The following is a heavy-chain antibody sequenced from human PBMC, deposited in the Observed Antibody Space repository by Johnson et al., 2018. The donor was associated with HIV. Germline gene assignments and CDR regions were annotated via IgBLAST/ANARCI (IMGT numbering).Heavy chain of an antibody. V-gene: IGHV3-11*04. CDR1: RFTFSDYY. CDR2: ISSSGSTI. CDR3: ARGGAYCGGDCNAFDI. J-gene: IGHJ3*02. Sequence: QVQLVESGGGLVKPAGSLTLSSAASRFTFSDYYMSWIRQAPGKGLEWVSYISSSGSTIYYADSVQGRFTISRDNAKNSLYLQRNSLRAEDTAVYYCARGGAYCGGDCNAFDIWGQGTMVTVSS. D-gene: IGHD2-21*02.